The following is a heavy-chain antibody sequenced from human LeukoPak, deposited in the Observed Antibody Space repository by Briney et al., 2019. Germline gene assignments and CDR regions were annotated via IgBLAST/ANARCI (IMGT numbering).Heavy chain of an antibody. CDR3: VREERYGGNYDY. D-gene: IGHD1-1*01. CDR1: GFSLSSHW. V-gene: IGHV3-7*01. J-gene: IGHJ4*02. CDR2: IDQDGSEK. Sequence: PGGSLRLSCAASGFSLSSHWMSWVRQAPGKGLEWVANIDQDGSEKYYVDSVMGRFPISREKAQNSLYLQMNSLRAEDPAVYYCVREERYGGNYDYWGQGSLVTVSS.